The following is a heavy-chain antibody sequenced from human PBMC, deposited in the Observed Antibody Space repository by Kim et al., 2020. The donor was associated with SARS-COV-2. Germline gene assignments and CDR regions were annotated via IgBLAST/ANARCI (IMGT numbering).Heavy chain of an antibody. CDR3: VKDNIKGDGVWYFDV. J-gene: IGHJ2*01. CDR2: IYVSGST. D-gene: IGHD3-16*01. V-gene: IGHV3-23*01. Sequence: GGSLRLSCAASGFTFNNIAMAWVRQTPGRGLECVAGIYVSGSTFYAESVKGRFTISRDNSKDTLYLEMNSLSPEDTATYYCVKDNIKGDGVWYFDVWGPGTLVTVSP. CDR1: GFTFNNIA.